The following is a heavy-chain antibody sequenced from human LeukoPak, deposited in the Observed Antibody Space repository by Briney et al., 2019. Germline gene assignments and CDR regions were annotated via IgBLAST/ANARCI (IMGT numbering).Heavy chain of an antibody. J-gene: IGHJ4*02. CDR2: INHSGST. CDR1: GGSFSGYY. CDR3: ATQILLCHYY. D-gene: IGHD2/OR15-2a*01. V-gene: IGHV4-34*01. Sequence: PSETLSLTCAVYGGSFSGYYWSWIRQPPGKGLEWIGEINHSGSTNYNPSLKSRVTILVDTSKNQFSLKLSSVTAADTAVYYCATQILLCHYYWGQGTLVTVSS.